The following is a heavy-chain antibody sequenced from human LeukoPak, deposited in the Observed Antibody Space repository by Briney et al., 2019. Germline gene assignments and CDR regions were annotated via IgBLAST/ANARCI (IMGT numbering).Heavy chain of an antibody. J-gene: IGHJ4*02. CDR3: ARGAWDYDGKDY. Sequence: APVKVSCKASGYTFTGFYIHWVRQAPGQGLEWMGRINPRIGDTNSARRFQGRVTMTRDTSISTAYMDLNRLTSDDTAVYYCARGAWDYDGKDYWGQGTLVTVSS. D-gene: IGHD1-7*01. CDR2: INPRIGDT. CDR1: GYTFTGFY. V-gene: IGHV1-2*06.